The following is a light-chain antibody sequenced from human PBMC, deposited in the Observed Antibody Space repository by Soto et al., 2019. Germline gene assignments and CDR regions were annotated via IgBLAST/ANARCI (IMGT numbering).Light chain of an antibody. Sequence: QSVLTQPPSVSAAPGQKVTISCSGSSSNIGNQYVSWYQQLPGTAPKLLIYDNDKRPSGIPDRFSGSKSGTSATLAITGLQTGDEGDYYCGTWDSSLTARIFGGGTKVTVL. V-gene: IGLV1-51*01. CDR2: DND. J-gene: IGLJ2*01. CDR3: GTWDSSLTARI. CDR1: SSNIGNQY.